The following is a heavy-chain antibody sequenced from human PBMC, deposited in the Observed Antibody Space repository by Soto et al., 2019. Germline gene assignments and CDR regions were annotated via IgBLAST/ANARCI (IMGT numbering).Heavy chain of an antibody. V-gene: IGHV1-46*01. J-gene: IGHJ4*02. CDR3: ARDSVTLVRGVIRFDS. Sequence: AAVKVSCKASGYTFTNYYVHWVRQAPGQGLEWMGMITPSGGGTSYAQKFQGRVTMTTDTSTSTVYMELRSLRSEDTAVYYCARDSVTLVRGVIRFDSWGQGTMVTVSS. CDR2: ITPSGGGT. CDR1: GYTFTNYY. D-gene: IGHD3-10*01.